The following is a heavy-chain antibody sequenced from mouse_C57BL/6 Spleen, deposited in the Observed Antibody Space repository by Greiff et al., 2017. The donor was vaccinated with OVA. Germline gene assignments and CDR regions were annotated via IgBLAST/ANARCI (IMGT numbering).Heavy chain of an antibody. V-gene: IGHV5-16*01. D-gene: IGHD1-1*01. Sequence: EVQRVESEGGLVQPGSSMKLSCTASGFTFSDYYMAWVRQVPEKGLEWVANINYDGSSTYYLDSLKSRFIISRDNAKNILYLQMSSLKSEDTATYYCARDRSSYWYFEVWGTGTTVTVSS. CDR1: GFTFSDYY. CDR3: ARDRSSYWYFEV. CDR2: INYDGSST. J-gene: IGHJ1*03.